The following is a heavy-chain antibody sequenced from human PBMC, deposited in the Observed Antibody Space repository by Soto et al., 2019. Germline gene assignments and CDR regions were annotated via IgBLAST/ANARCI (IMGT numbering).Heavy chain of an antibody. J-gene: IGHJ4*02. CDR2: ISPMFGAA. Sequence: QVQLVQSGAEMKKPGSSVKVSCQSSGGTFNTYAMNWLRQAPGQGPEWMGDISPMFGAANYAPKFQGRVTITAEESTGTSYMQLSSLTSEDTALYFCAREVQVHTPAFVYWGQGTLVTVSS. V-gene: IGHV1-69*01. CDR3: AREVQVHTPAFVY. D-gene: IGHD3-10*01. CDR1: GGTFNTYA.